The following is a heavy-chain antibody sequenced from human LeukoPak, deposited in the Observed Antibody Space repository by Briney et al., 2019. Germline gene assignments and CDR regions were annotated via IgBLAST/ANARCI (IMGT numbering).Heavy chain of an antibody. CDR3: ARGGRRGWFDP. J-gene: IGHJ5*02. V-gene: IGHV4-4*07. CDR1: GGSISSYY. CDR2: IYTSGST. Sequence: PSETLSLTCTVSGGSISSYYWSWIRQPAGKGLEWIGRIYTSGSTNYNPSLKSQVTMSVDTSKNQFSLKLSSVTAADTVVYYCARGGRRGWFDPWGQGTLVTVSS.